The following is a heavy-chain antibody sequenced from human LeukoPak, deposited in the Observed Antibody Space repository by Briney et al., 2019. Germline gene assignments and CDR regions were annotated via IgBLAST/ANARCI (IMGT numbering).Heavy chain of an antibody. V-gene: IGHV3-23*01. J-gene: IGHJ6*02. Sequence: GGSLRLSCAASGFTFSSYAMSWVRQAPGKGLEWVSAISGSGGSTYYADSVKGRFTISRDNSKNTLYLQMNSLRAEDTAVYYCANGAFYDFWSGYYKPHYYYYYGMDVWGQGTTVTVSS. CDR3: ANGAFYDFWSGYYKPHYYYYYGMDV. CDR1: GFTFSSYA. CDR2: ISGSGGST. D-gene: IGHD3-3*01.